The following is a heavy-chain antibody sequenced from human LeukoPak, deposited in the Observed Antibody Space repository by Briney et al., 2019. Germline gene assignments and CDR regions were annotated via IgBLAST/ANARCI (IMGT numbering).Heavy chain of an antibody. CDR1: GGSFSGYY. D-gene: IGHD3-3*01. CDR2: INHSGST. CDR3: ASGGYYDFWSGYYRY. J-gene: IGHJ4*02. V-gene: IGHV4-34*01. Sequence: SETLSLTCAVYGGSFSGYYWSWIRQPPGKGLEWIGEINHSGSTNYNPSLKSRVTISVDTSKNQFSLKLSSVTAADTAVYYCASGGYYDFWSGYYRYWGQGTLVTVSS.